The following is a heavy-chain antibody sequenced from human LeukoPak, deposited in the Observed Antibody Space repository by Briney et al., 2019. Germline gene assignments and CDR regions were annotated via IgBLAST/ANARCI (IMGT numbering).Heavy chain of an antibody. CDR1: GFTFSNYG. CDR3: AGRRHYNGGFDY. D-gene: IGHD5-24*01. CDR2: ISSNGGST. V-gene: IGHV3-64*01. Sequence: GGSLRLSCAVSGFTFSNYGMQWVRQAPGKGLEYVSGISSNGGSTNYANSVKGRFTISRDNSKNTLYLQMGSLRPEDMAVYYCAGRRHYNGGFDYWGQVTLVTVSS. J-gene: IGHJ4*02.